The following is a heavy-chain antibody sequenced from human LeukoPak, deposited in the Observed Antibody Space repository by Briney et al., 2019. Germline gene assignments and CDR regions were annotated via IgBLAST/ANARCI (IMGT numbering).Heavy chain of an antibody. Sequence: GGSLRLSCAASGFTFDDYAMHWVRQAPGKGLEWVSGISWNSGSIGYADSVKGRFTISRDNAKNSLYLQMNSLRAEDTALYYCATFDILTDYYSHWGQGTLVTVSS. D-gene: IGHD3-9*01. CDR1: GFTFDDYA. CDR3: ATFDILTDYYSH. CDR2: ISWNSGSI. J-gene: IGHJ4*02. V-gene: IGHV3-9*01.